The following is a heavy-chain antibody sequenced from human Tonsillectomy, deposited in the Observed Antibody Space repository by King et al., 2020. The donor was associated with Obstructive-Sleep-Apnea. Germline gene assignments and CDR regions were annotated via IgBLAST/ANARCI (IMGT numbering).Heavy chain of an antibody. V-gene: IGHV1-46*01. CDR1: GYPFTNYY. CDR2: INSSGGST. CDR3: ARVSSGWFGQADY. J-gene: IGHJ4*02. D-gene: IGHD6-19*01. Sequence: QVQLVESGAEVKKPGASVKVSCKASGYPFTNYYMQWVRQAPGQGLEWMGVINSSGGSTSYAQKFQGRVTMTRDTSTSTVYMELSSLRSEDTAVFYCARVSSGWFGQADYWGQGTLVTVSS.